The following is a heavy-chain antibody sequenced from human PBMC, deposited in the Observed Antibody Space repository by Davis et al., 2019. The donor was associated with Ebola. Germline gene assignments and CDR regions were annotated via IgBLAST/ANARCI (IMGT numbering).Heavy chain of an antibody. CDR2: IRSKTNNYAT. J-gene: IGHJ4*02. V-gene: IGHV3-73*01. CDR3: TFGAANYGDY. CDR1: GLTFSGSA. Sequence: PAGSLRLSCAASGLTFSGSAMHWVRQASGNGLEWVGHIRSKTNNYATSYAASLKGRFSISRDDSKNTAYLQMNSLKTEDTAIYYCTFGAANYGDYWGQGTLVTVSS. D-gene: IGHD3-10*01.